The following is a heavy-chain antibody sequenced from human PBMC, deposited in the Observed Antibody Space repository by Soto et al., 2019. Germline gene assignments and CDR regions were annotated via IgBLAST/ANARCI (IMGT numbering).Heavy chain of an antibody. CDR2: ISGSGGST. CDR3: AKEVGYSSGWSEFDY. CDR1: GFIFSSDA. J-gene: IGHJ4*02. V-gene: IGHV3-23*01. D-gene: IGHD6-19*01. Sequence: EVRLLESGGGLVQPGGSLRLSCAASGFIFSSDAMSWVRQAPGKGLEWVSAISGSGGSTYYADSVKGRFTISRDNSNDTLYLQMNSLRAEDTAVYYCAKEVGYSSGWSEFDYWGQGTLVTVSS.